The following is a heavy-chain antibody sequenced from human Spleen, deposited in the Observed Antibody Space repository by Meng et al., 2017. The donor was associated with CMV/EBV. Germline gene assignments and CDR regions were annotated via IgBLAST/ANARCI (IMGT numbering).Heavy chain of an antibody. CDR2: IYYSGST. CDR3: ARDQRGYYPYWYFDL. CDR1: GGSGSSGSYY. D-gene: IGHD3-22*01. J-gene: IGHJ2*01. Sequence: GGSGSSGSYYWSWIRQPPGKGLEWIGYIYYSGSTNYNPSLKSRVTISVDTSKNQFSLKLSSVTAADTAVYYCARDQRGYYPYWYFDLWGRGTLVTVSS. V-gene: IGHV4-61*01.